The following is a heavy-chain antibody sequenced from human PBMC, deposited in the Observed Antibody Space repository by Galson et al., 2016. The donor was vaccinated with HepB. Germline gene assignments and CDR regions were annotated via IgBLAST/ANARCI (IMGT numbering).Heavy chain of an antibody. CDR3: AASVPDFGDYVSFDF. J-gene: IGHJ4*02. Sequence: SETLSLTCTVSGASVTTGNYRWSWIRRPPGKSLEWLGYIYYIGNTKYNPSVESRVTMLRDTSKNQFSLRLTSVTAADTAVHYCAASVPDFGDYVSFDFWGRGTLVTVSS. CDR2: IYYIGNT. V-gene: IGHV4-61*01. D-gene: IGHD4-17*01. CDR1: GASVTTGNYR.